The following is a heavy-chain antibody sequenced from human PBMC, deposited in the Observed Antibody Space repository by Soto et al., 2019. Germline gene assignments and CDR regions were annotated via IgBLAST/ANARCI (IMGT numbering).Heavy chain of an antibody. CDR1: GFPFSYYY. D-gene: IGHD1-26*01. CDR3: AKRGSGSQFDY. CDR2: ISGSGGST. J-gene: IGHJ4*02. V-gene: IGHV3-23*01. Sequence: PGGSLRLSCAASGFPFSYYYMSWIRQAPGKGLEWVSVISGSGGSTYYADSVKGRFTISRDNSKNTLYLQMNSLRAEDTAVYYCAKRGSGSQFDYWGQGTLVTVSS.